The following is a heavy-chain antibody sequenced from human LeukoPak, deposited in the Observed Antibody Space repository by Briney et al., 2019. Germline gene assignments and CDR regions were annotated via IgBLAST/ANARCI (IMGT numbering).Heavy chain of an antibody. CDR2: INPNSGGT. Sequence: GASVKVSCKASGYTFTGYYMHWVRQAPGQGLEWMGWINPNSGGTNYAQKFQGRVTITRDTSINTAYMELSRLRSDDTAVYYCARPGRFGYNGDDAFDIWGQGTMVTVSS. CDR1: GYTFTGYY. CDR3: ARPGRFGYNGDDAFDI. D-gene: IGHD5-24*01. J-gene: IGHJ3*02. V-gene: IGHV1-2*02.